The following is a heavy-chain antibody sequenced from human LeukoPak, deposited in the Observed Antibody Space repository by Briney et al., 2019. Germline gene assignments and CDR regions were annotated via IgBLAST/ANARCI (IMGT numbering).Heavy chain of an antibody. J-gene: IGHJ2*01. CDR1: GGSFSGYY. D-gene: IGHD6-13*01. V-gene: IGHV4-34*01. CDR2: INHSGST. Sequence: TETLSLTCAVYGGSFSGYYWSWIRQPPGKRLEWIGEINHSGSTNYNPSLMSRVTISVDTSKNQFSLKLSSVTAADTAVYYCARDRIAAVLPYWYFDLWGRGTLVTVSS. CDR3: ARDRIAAVLPYWYFDL.